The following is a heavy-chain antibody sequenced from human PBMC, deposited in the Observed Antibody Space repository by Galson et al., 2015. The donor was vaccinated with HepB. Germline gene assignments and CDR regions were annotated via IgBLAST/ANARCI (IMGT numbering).Heavy chain of an antibody. V-gene: IGHV4-34*01. J-gene: IGHJ4*02. CDR3: ARGQQQLVPVDY. D-gene: IGHD6-13*01. CDR1: GGSFSGYY. CDR2: INHSGST. Sequence: LSLTCAVYGGSFSGYYWSWIRQPPGKGLEWIGEINHSGSTNYNPSLKSRVTISVDTSKNQFSLKLSSVTAADTAVYYCARGQQQLVPVDYWGQGTLVTVSS.